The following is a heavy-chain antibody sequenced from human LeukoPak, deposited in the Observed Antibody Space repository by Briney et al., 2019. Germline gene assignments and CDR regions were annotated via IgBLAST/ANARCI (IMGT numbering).Heavy chain of an antibody. CDR2: IYYSWST. CDR3: ARNPRYYDSSGYYYGLFEY. Sequence: PSETLSLTCTVSGGSIRRYYWSWIGQPPGKGLEWVGYIYYSWSTNYIPSLQYGATISVDTSKNQLSLKLSSVTAADTAVYHCARNPRYYDSSGYYYGLFEYWGQGPLVPVSS. J-gene: IGHJ4*02. CDR1: GGSIRRYY. D-gene: IGHD3-22*01. V-gene: IGHV4-59*01.